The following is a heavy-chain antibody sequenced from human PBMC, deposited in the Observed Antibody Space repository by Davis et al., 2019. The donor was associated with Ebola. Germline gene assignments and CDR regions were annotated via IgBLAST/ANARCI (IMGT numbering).Heavy chain of an antibody. Sequence: GSLRLSCRLPGDSLSGNVYYWAWLRQTPGKGLQRICNMHYSGTTYYNPSLKSRVTISADTSKNQFSLKLTSVTATDSALYYCARRPPRIAAAVRDWYFDLWGRGTLVTVSS. CDR2: MHYSGTT. CDR1: GDSLSGNVYY. CDR3: ARRPPRIAAAVRDWYFDL. V-gene: IGHV4-39*01. D-gene: IGHD6-13*01. J-gene: IGHJ2*01.